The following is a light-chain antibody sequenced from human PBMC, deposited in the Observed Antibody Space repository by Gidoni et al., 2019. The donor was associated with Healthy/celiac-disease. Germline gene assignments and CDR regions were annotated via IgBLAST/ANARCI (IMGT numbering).Light chain of an antibody. J-gene: IGKJ2*04. CDR2: AAS. V-gene: IGKV1-8*01. Sequence: AIRMTQPPSSFSASTGDRVTITCRASPGISSYLAWYQQKPGKAPKLLIYAASTLQSGVPSRFSGSGSGTDFTLTISCLQSEDFATYYCQQYYSYPMCSFGQGTKLEIK. CDR3: QQYYSYPMCS. CDR1: PGISSY.